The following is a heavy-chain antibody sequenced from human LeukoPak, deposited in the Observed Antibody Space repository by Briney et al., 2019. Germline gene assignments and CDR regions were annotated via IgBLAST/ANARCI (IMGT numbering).Heavy chain of an antibody. CDR3: ARDLWVAVATPLDY. D-gene: IGHD6-19*01. CDR1: GYTFTSYG. CDR2: ISAYNGNT. J-gene: IGHJ4*02. Sequence: ASVKVSCKASGYTFTSYGISWVRQAPGQGLEWMGWISAYNGNTNYAQKLQGRVTMTTDTSTSTAYMELRSLRSDDTAVYYCARDLWVAVATPLDYWGQGTLVTVSS. V-gene: IGHV1-18*01.